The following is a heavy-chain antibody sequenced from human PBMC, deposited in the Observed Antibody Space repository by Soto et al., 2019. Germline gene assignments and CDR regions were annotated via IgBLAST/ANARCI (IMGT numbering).Heavy chain of an antibody. Sequence: QVQLVQSGAEVKKPGSSVKVSCKASGGTFSSYTISWVRQAPGQGLEWMGRIIPILGIANYAQKFQGRVTITAEKSTSTAYMELSSLRSEDTALYYGARATMVRGVIDSGFAPGGQGTLVPVSS. J-gene: IGHJ5*02. CDR1: GGTFSSYT. CDR2: IIPILGIA. V-gene: IGHV1-69*02. CDR3: ARATMVRGVIDSGFAP. D-gene: IGHD3-10*01.